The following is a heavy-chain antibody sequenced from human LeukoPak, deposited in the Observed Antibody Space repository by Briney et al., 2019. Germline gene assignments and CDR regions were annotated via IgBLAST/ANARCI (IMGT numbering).Heavy chain of an antibody. CDR2: MNPNSGNT. CDR1: GYTFTGYY. J-gene: IGHJ6*03. CDR3: ARRLRDYYDSSGYDYYYYYMDV. D-gene: IGHD3-22*01. V-gene: IGHV1-8*02. Sequence: ASVKVSCKASGYTFTGYYMHWVRQATGQGLEWMGWMNPNSGNTGYAQKFQGRVTMTRNTSISTAYMELSSLRSEDTAVYYCARRLRDYYDSSGYDYYYYYMDVWGKGTTVTISS.